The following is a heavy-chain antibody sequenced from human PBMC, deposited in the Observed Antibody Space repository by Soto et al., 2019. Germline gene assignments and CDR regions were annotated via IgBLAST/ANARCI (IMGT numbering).Heavy chain of an antibody. J-gene: IGHJ3*02. CDR1: GGSISSGGYY. CDR2: IYYIGST. Sequence: SETLSLTGTVSGGSISSGGYYWSWIRQHPGKGLEWIGYIYYIGSTYYNPSLKSRVTISVDTSKNQFSLKLSSVTAADTAVYYCARGLPAGGDYYDSSGHRVFTLHDAFDIWGHGTMVTVSS. V-gene: IGHV4-31*03. CDR3: ARGLPAGGDYYDSSGHRVFTLHDAFDI. D-gene: IGHD3-22*01.